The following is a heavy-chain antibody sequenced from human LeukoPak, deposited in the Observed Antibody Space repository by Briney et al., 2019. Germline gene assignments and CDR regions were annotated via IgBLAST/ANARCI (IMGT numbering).Heavy chain of an antibody. CDR3: ARLSETAAYYYTSGYYFLGY. J-gene: IGHJ4*02. D-gene: IGHD3-22*01. V-gene: IGHV1-8*02. CDR2: MNPGSGNT. CDR1: GYTFCSYD. Sequence: ASVKVSCKASGYTFCSYDINWVRKATGQGLEWMGWMNPGSGNTGYAQRFQGRVTMTRDTSTNTAYMELSGLRSEDTAIYYCARLSETAAYYYTSGYYFLGYWGQGTPVTVDS.